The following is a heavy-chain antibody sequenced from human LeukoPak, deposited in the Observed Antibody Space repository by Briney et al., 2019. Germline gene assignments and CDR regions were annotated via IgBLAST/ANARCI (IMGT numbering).Heavy chain of an antibody. V-gene: IGHV3-53*01. CDR3: ARDPGTRGKYYWYFDL. CDR2: LYSDGNT. D-gene: IGHD1-7*01. Sequence: GGSLRLSCAASGSTVSSNYTSWVRQAPGKGLEWVSVLYSDGNTNYADSVKGRFTISRDNSKNTLYLQMSSLRAEDTAVYYCARDPGTRGKYYWYFDLWGRGTRVTVSS. J-gene: IGHJ2*01. CDR1: GSTVSSNY.